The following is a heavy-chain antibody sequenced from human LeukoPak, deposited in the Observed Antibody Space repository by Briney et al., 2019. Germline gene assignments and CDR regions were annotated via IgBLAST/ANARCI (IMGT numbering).Heavy chain of an antibody. CDR3: ARNRLELLSSPWWDC. CDR1: VGTFSSYA. D-gene: IGHD1-7*01. CDR2: IIPIFGTA. Sequence: SVKVSCKASVGTFSSYAISWVRQAPGQGLEWMGGIIPIFGTANYAQKFQGRVTITADESTSTAYMELSSLRSEDTAVYYCARNRLELLSSPWWDCWGQGTLVTVSS. J-gene: IGHJ4*02. V-gene: IGHV1-69*01.